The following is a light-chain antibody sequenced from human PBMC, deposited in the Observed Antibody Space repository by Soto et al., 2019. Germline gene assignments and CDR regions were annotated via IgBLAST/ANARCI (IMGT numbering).Light chain of an antibody. CDR1: QNISSW. V-gene: IGKV1-12*01. CDR3: QQAKSFPLT. Sequence: DIQMTQSPSSLSASVGDRVTITCRASQNISSWLAWYQQKPGTAPTFLIYAASSLQSGVPSRFSGSGSGTYFTLTISSLQPKDSESYYCQQAKSFPLTFGGGTRLGIK. CDR2: AAS. J-gene: IGKJ4*01.